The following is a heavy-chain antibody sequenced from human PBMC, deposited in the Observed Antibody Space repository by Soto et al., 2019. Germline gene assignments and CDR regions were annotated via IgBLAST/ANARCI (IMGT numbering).Heavy chain of an antibody. CDR2: ISGSGGST. Sequence: GESLKISCAASGFTFSSYAMSWVRQAPGKGLEWVSAISGSGGSTYYADSVKGRFTISRDNSKNTLYLQMNSLRAEDTAVYYCANSKPYYDFWSGYRDYYYYYYMDVWGKGTTVTVSS. CDR1: GFTFSSYA. V-gene: IGHV3-23*01. D-gene: IGHD3-3*01. CDR3: ANSKPYYDFWSGYRDYYYYYYMDV. J-gene: IGHJ6*03.